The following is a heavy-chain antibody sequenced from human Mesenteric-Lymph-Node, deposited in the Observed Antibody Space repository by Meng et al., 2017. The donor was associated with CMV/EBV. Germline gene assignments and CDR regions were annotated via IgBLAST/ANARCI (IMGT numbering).Heavy chain of an antibody. D-gene: IGHD1-26*01. J-gene: IGHJ5*02. CDR1: GPFSSYA. Sequence: GPFSSYAISWVRQAPGQGLEWMGGIIPIFGTANYAQKFQGRVTITADESTSTAYMELSSLRSEDTAVYYCARDPTTSGAAPPIWFDPWGQGTLVTVSS. CDR2: IIPIFGTA. V-gene: IGHV1-69*01. CDR3: ARDPTTSGAAPPIWFDP.